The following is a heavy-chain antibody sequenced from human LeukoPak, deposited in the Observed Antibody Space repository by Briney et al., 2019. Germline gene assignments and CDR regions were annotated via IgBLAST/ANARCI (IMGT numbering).Heavy chain of an antibody. CDR2: IVGDGTSA. J-gene: IGHJ3*02. CDR3: ATVVVITSDAFDI. D-gene: IGHD3-22*01. Sequence: PGGSLRLSCVASGFSFSSYWMHWVRQVPGKGLVWVARIVGDGTSATYADSVKGRFTISRDNAKNSLYLQMNSLRAEDTAVYYCATVVVITSDAFDIWGQGTMVTVSS. CDR1: GFSFSSYW. V-gene: IGHV3-74*01.